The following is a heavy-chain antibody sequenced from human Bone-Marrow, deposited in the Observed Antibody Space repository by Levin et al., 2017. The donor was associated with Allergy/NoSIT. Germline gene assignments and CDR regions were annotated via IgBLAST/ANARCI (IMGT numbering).Heavy chain of an antibody. J-gene: IGHJ3*02. D-gene: IGHD4-17*01. V-gene: IGHV3-53*01. CDR2: IYSGGST. Sequence: GGSLRLSCAASGFTVSSNYMSWVRQAPGKGLEWVSVIYSGGSTYYADSVKGRFTISRDNSKNTLYLQMNSLRAEDTAVYYCARGLGFGYGDYVDDAFDIWGQGTMVTVSS. CDR3: ARGLGFGYGDYVDDAFDI. CDR1: GFTVSSNY.